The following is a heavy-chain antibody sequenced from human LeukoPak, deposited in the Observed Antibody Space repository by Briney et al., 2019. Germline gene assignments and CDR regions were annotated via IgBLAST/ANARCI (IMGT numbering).Heavy chain of an antibody. Sequence: GGSLRLSCAASGFTVSSNYMSWVRQAPGQGLEWVSVIYSGGSTYYADSVKGRFTISRDNSKNTLYLQMNSLRAEDTAVYYCARDPPAWGFQHWGQGTLVTVSS. V-gene: IGHV3-53*01. CDR1: GFTVSSNY. CDR3: ARDPPAWGFQH. CDR2: IYSGGST. J-gene: IGHJ1*01. D-gene: IGHD3-16*01.